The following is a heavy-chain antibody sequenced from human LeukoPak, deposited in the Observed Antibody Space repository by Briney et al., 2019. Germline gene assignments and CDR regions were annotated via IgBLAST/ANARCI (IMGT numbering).Heavy chain of an antibody. CDR1: GYSFTSYW. V-gene: IGHV5-51*01. Sequence: GESLQISCKGSGYSFTSYWIAWVRQMPGKGLEWMGIIYPGDSDTRYSPSFQGQVTISADKFISTAYLQWSSLKASDTAIYYCAYTSNYHGMMDWGQGTLVTVSS. CDR2: IYPGDSDT. J-gene: IGHJ4*02. D-gene: IGHD3-9*01. CDR3: AYTSNYHGMMD.